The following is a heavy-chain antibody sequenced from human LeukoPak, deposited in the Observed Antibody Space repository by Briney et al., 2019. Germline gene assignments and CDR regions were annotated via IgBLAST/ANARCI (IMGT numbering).Heavy chain of an antibody. CDR2: ISSSSSYI. CDR1: GFTFSSYS. Sequence: KTGGSLRLSCAASGFTFSSYSMTWVRQAPGKGLEWVSSISSSSSYIYYADSVKGRFTISRDNAKNSLYLQMNSLRAEDTAVYYCARNRQQYYYDSSGNDRFDYWGQGTLVTVSS. J-gene: IGHJ4*02. CDR3: ARNRQQYYYDSSGNDRFDY. D-gene: IGHD3-22*01. V-gene: IGHV3-21*01.